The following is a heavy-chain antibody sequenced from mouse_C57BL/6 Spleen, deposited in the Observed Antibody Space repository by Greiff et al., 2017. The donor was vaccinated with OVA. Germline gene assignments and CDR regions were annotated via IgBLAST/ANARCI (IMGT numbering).Heavy chain of an antibody. V-gene: IGHV1-69*01. Sequence: VQLQQPGAELVMPGASVKLSCKASGFTFTSYWMHWVKQRPGQGLEWIGEIDPSDSDTNYDQKFKGKATLTVDKSSSPAYMQLSSLTSEDSAFYYCARYSRGGFAYWGQGTLVTVSA. CDR1: GFTFTSYW. J-gene: IGHJ3*01. CDR3: ARYSRGGFAY. CDR2: IDPSDSDT.